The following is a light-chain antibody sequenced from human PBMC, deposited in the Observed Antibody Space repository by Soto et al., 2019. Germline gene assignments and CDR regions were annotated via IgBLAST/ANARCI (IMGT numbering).Light chain of an antibody. Sequence: EIVLTQSPGTLSLSPGERATLSCRASQSVSSDLAWYQQKPGQAPRLLIYDASNRATGIPARFSGSGSGTDFTLTISSLEPEDFAVYYCQQRSNRPLTFGGGTKVDIK. J-gene: IGKJ4*01. CDR3: QQRSNRPLT. CDR2: DAS. CDR1: QSVSSD. V-gene: IGKV3-11*01.